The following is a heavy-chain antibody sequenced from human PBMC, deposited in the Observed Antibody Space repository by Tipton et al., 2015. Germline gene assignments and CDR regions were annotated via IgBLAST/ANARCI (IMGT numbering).Heavy chain of an antibody. CDR3: AKDTGASYFDSSGLTD. Sequence: SLRLSCAVSGFTFDDYAMHWVRQSPRKGLEWVAAISWDGGDVVYADSVRGRFTVSRDNAKNSLYLQMHSLRPDDTAFYFCAKDTGASYFDSSGLTDWGLGTQVTVSS. V-gene: IGHV3-9*01. CDR2: ISWDGGDV. D-gene: IGHD3-22*01. CDR1: GFTFDDYA. J-gene: IGHJ4*02.